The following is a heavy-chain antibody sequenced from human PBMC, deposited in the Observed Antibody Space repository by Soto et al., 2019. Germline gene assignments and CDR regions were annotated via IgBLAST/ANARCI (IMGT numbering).Heavy chain of an antibody. J-gene: IGHJ4*02. D-gene: IGHD3-16*01. CDR1: GYTLTELS. CDR2: FDPEDGET. Sequence: ASVKVSCKVSGYTLTELSMHWVRQAPGKGLEWMGGFDPEDGETIYAQKFQGRVTMTEDTSTDTAYMELSSLRSEDTAVYYCATDAGYVWGSYFDYWGQGTLVTVSS. CDR3: ATDAGYVWGSYFDY. V-gene: IGHV1-24*01.